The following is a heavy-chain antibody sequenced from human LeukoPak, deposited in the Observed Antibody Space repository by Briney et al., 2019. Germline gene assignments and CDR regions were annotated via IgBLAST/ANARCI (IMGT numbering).Heavy chain of an antibody. Sequence: GGXXRLSCTVSEFTFSDYYMSWLRQAPGKGVEGVSYIVSSGSVKYYADSVKGGFTISRENDKKSLYVQMNSLRAEDTAVYYCARDGSGSYSASFDYWGQGTLVTVS. J-gene: IGHJ4*02. V-gene: IGHV3-11*04. CDR3: ARDGSGSYSASFDY. D-gene: IGHD3-10*01. CDR1: EFTFSDYY. CDR2: IVSSGSVK.